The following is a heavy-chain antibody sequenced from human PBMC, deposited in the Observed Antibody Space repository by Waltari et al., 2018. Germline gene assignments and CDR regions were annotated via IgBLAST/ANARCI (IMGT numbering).Heavy chain of an antibody. J-gene: IGHJ4*02. V-gene: IGHV4-4*09. CDR2: IYTSGST. CDR3: ARGLEMATQVIFDY. Sequence: QVQLQESGPGLVKPSETLSLTCTVPGGSISSYYWSWIRQPPGKGLEWIGYIYTSGSTNYNPSLKSRVTISVDTSKNQFSLKLSSVTAADTAVYYCARGLEMATQVIFDYWGQGTLVTVSS. D-gene: IGHD3-3*01. CDR1: GGSISSYY.